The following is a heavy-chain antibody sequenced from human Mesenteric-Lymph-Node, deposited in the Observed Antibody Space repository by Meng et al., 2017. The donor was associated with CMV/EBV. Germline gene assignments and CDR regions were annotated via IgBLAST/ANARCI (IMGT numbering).Heavy chain of an antibody. J-gene: IGHJ4*02. V-gene: IGHV3-30*02. CDR1: GFTFSSYG. D-gene: IGHD1-1*01. CDR2: IRYDGSNK. CDR3: ASYWSADY. Sequence: GGSLRLSCAASGFTFSSYGMHWVRQAPGKGLEWVAFIRYDGSNKYYADSVKGRFTISRDNSKNTLYLQINGLRAEDTAMYYCASYWSADYWGQGTLVTVSS.